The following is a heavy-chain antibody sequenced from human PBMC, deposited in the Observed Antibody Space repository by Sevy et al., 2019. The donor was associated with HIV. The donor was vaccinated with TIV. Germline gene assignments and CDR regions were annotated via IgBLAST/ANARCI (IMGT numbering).Heavy chain of an antibody. Sequence: GGSVRLSCAASGFIFSDRYMNWIRQAPGKGLEWIAYITSNGNTIYYADSVKGRFTISRDNAKNSLFLQMNSLRAEDTAVYYCASSLLVDGRWGPPYGMDVWGQGTTVTVSS. CDR1: GFIFSDRY. V-gene: IGHV3-11*01. CDR2: ITSNGNTI. J-gene: IGHJ6*02. D-gene: IGHD3-16*01. CDR3: ASSLLVDGRWGPPYGMDV.